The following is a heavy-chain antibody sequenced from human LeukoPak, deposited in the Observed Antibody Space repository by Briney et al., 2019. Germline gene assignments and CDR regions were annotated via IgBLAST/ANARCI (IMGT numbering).Heavy chain of an antibody. CDR1: GGSFSGYY. CDR3: ARGLTYYYDSSGYSLGY. CDR2: INHSGST. D-gene: IGHD3-22*01. Sequence: SETLSLTCAVYGGSFSGYYWSWIRQPPGKGLEWIGEINHSGSTNYNPSLKSRVTISVDTSKNQFSLKLSSVTAADTAVYYCARGLTYYYDSSGYSLGYWGQGTLVTVSS. V-gene: IGHV4-34*01. J-gene: IGHJ4*02.